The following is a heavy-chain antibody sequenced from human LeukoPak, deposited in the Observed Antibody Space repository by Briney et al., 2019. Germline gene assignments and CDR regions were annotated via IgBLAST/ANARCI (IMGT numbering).Heavy chain of an antibody. CDR2: IDVSGDTE. D-gene: IGHD6-19*01. V-gene: IGHV3-23*01. CDR3: AQGYSSGWYPN. Sequence: GGSLRLSCAVSGFTITNYGMSWVRQAPGKGLEWVSAIDVSGDTEYYADSVKGRFIISRDNSRNTLYLQINCLRGEDTALYYGAQGYSSGWYPNWGQGTLVTVSS. CDR1: GFTITNYG. J-gene: IGHJ4*02.